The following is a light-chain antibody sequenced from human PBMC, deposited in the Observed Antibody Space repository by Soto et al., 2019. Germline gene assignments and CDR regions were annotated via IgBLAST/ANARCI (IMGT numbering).Light chain of an antibody. J-gene: IGKJ1*01. CDR3: QQNGSSGT. CDR2: GAS. CDR1: QSVSNDY. Sequence: EIVCTQSPGTMSLSPGERATLSCRASQSVSNDYLAWYQQKPGQAPRLLIYGASNRATGIPDRFSGSGSGTDFTLTISRLEPEDFAVYYCQQNGSSGTFGQGTKVDIK. V-gene: IGKV3-20*01.